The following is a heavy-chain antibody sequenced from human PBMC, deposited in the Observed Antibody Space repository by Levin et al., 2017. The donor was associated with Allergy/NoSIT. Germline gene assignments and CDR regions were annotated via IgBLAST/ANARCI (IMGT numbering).Heavy chain of an antibody. CDR3: AAGHYYDNSGYAY. CDR2: IVVGSGNT. V-gene: IGHV1-58*02. Sequence: KISCKASGFTFSSSAMQWVRQARGQRLEWMGWIVVGSGNTNYAQKFQERVTIIRDMSTNTAYMELSSLRSEDTAVYYCAAGHYYDNSGYAYWGQGTLVTVSS. J-gene: IGHJ4*02. D-gene: IGHD3-22*01. CDR1: GFTFSSSA.